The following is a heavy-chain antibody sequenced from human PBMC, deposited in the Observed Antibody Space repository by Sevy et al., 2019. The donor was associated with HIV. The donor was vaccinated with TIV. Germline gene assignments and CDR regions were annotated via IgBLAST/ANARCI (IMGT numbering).Heavy chain of an antibody. CDR2: ISSGSSYI. J-gene: IGHJ4*02. CDR3: ARDREYSGSGTYDY. CDR1: QFTFRDYT. V-gene: IGHV3-21*06. Sequence: GGSLRLSCAASQFTFRDYTMNWVRQTPGKGLEWISYISSGSSYIRYADSVKGRFTISRDNAENSLYLQMNRLRAEDTGDYFCARDREYSGSGTYDYWGQGTLVTVSS. D-gene: IGHD3-10*01.